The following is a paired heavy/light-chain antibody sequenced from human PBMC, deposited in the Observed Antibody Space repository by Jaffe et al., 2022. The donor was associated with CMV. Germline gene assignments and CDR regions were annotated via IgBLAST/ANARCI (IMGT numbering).Light chain of an antibody. CDR3: QQRIHWPLFS. V-gene: IGKV3-11*01. CDR2: DAS. CDR1: QSVSSY. Sequence: EIVLTQSPATLSLSPGEGATLSCRASQSVSSYLAWYQQRPGQAPRLLIYDASTRATGIPARFSGSGSGTDFTLTISSLEPEDFAVYYCQQRIHWPLFSFGPGTKVDFK. J-gene: IGKJ3*01.
Heavy chain of an antibody. CDR3: VRQPTAMFLDGSSFSNYFLDV. Sequence: QLQLQESGPGLVKPSETLSLTCTVSGGSISTNSAYWVWIRQPSGGGLEWIGTIFYSGSTNYNASLTSRATISVDTSKNQFSLNLRSVTAADSAVYYCVRQPTAMFLDGSSFSNYFLDVWGRGTTVTVSS. CDR1: GGSISTNSAY. J-gene: IGHJ6*02. CDR2: IFYSGST. D-gene: IGHD5-18*01. V-gene: IGHV4-39*01.